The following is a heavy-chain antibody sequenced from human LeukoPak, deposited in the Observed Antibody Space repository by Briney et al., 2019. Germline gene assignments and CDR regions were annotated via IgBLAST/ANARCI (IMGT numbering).Heavy chain of an antibody. V-gene: IGHV4-39*07. CDR2: IYYSGST. D-gene: IGHD2-21*02. Sequence: PSETLSLTCTVSGGSISSSSYYWGWIRQPPGKGLEWIGSIYYSGSTYYNPSLKSRVTISVDTSKNQFSLKLSSVTAADTAVYYCARESRRLYYFDYWGQGTLVTVSS. CDR1: GGSISSSSYY. CDR3: ARESRRLYYFDY. J-gene: IGHJ4*02.